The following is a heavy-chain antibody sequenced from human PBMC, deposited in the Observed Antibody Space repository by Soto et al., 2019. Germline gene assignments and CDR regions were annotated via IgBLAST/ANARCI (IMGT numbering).Heavy chain of an antibody. J-gene: IGHJ4*02. Sequence: AGGSLRLSCGASGFTFSNYYMSWIREAPGKGLEWVSYISSTGRTIYYADSVKGRFTVSMDNAQNSLPLKLNSLRVEDTAVYYCARSYSSGWEFDYWGQGTQVTVSS. V-gene: IGHV3-11*01. CDR3: ARSYSSGWEFDY. CDR2: ISSTGRTI. D-gene: IGHD6-19*01. CDR1: GFTFSNYY.